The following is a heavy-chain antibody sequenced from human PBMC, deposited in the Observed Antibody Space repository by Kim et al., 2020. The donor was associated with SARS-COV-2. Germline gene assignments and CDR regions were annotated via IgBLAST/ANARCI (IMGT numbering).Heavy chain of an antibody. D-gene: IGHD3-3*01. CDR1: GYTFTGYY. J-gene: IGHJ4*02. V-gene: IGHV1-2*02. CDR2: INPNSGGT. CDR3: ARRESYDFWSGYYPIDY. Sequence: ASVKVSCKASGYTFTGYYMHWVRQAPGQGLEWMGWINPNSGGTNYAQKFQGRVTMTRDTSISTAYMELSRLRSDDTAEYYCARRESYDFWSGYYPIDYWGQGTPVTVSS.